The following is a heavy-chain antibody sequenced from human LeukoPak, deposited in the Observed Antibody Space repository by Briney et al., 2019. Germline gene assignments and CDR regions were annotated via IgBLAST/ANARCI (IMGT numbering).Heavy chain of an antibody. D-gene: IGHD3-22*01. CDR1: GFIFSTYS. V-gene: IGHV3-21*01. J-gene: IGHJ4*02. CDR2: ITGSYSHI. Sequence: GGSLRLSCAASGFIFSTYSMNWVPQAPGKGLEWVSSITGSYSHIYYADSVKGRFTISRDNAKNSLYLQMNSLRAEDTAVYYRARGAEYYYDSSGYFPFDYWGQGTLVTVSS. CDR3: ARGAEYYYDSSGYFPFDY.